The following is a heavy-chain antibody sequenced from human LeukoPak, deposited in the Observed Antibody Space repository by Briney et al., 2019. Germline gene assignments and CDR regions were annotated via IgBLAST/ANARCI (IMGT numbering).Heavy chain of an antibody. J-gene: IGHJ3*02. D-gene: IGHD3-3*01. Sequence: GGSLRLSCVASGFTFRNYGMSWVRQAPGKGLEWVSSISGSDNNIYYADSVKGRFTISRDNPKNTLYLQMNSLRAEDTAVYYCAKAVNFWASDIWGQGTMVTVSS. CDR1: GFTFRNYG. V-gene: IGHV3-23*01. CDR2: ISGSDNNI. CDR3: AKAVNFWASDI.